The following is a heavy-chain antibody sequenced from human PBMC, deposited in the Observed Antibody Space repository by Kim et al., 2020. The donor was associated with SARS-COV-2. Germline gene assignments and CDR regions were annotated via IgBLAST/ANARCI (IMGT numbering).Heavy chain of an antibody. CDR1: GFTFSNAW. CDR3: TTDPQLLWFGELLDY. D-gene: IGHD3-10*01. V-gene: IGHV3-15*01. J-gene: IGHJ4*02. Sequence: GGSLRLSCAASGFTFSNAWMSWVRQAPGKGLEWVGRIKSKTDGGTTDYAAPVKGRFTISRDDSKNTLYLQMNSLKTEDTAVYYCTTDPQLLWFGELLDYWGQGTLVTVSS. CDR2: IKSKTDGGTT.